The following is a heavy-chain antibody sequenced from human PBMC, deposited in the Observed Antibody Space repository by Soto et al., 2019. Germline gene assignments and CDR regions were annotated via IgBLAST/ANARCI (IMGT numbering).Heavy chain of an antibody. D-gene: IGHD5-12*01. CDR2: IYPGDSDT. J-gene: IGHJ4*02. Sequence: PGESLKISCKGSGYSFTSYWIGWVRQMPGKGLEWMGIIYPGDSDTRYSPSFQGQVTISADKSISTAYLQWSSLKASDTAMYYCARHRRDGYTSPCYFDYWGQGTLVTVSS. V-gene: IGHV5-51*01. CDR1: GYSFTSYW. CDR3: ARHRRDGYTSPCYFDY.